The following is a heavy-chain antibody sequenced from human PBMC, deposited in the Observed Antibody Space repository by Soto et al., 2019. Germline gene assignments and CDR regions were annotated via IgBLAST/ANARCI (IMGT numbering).Heavy chain of an antibody. V-gene: IGHV1-18*01. Sequence: ASVKVSCKASGYTFTSYGISWVRQAPGQGLEWMGWISAYNGNTNYAQKLQGRVTMTTDTSTSTAYMELRSLRSDDTAVYYCARVYDFWSGYYREWYFDYWGQGTLVTVSS. CDR2: ISAYNGNT. CDR1: GYTFTSYG. CDR3: ARVYDFWSGYYREWYFDY. J-gene: IGHJ4*02. D-gene: IGHD3-3*01.